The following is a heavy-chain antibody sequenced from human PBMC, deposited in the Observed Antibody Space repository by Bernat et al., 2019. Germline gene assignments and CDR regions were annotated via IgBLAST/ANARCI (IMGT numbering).Heavy chain of an antibody. D-gene: IGHD3-3*01. J-gene: IGHJ4*02. CDR2: ISGSGGST. CDR1: GFTFSSYS. CDR3: AKVNDFWSGYYDY. Sequence: EVQLVESGGGLVQPGGSLRLSCAASGFTFSSYSMSWVRQAPGKGLEWVSAISGSGGSTYYADSVKGRFTISRDNSKNTLYLQMKSLRAEDTAVYYCAKVNDFWSGYYDYWGQGTLVNVSS. V-gene: IGHV3-23*04.